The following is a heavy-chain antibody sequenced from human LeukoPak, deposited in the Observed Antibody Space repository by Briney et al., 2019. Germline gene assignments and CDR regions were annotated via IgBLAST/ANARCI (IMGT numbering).Heavy chain of an antibody. D-gene: IGHD5-24*01. CDR2: ISYDGSNK. V-gene: IGHV3-30*14. J-gene: IGHJ4*02. CDR3: ARLRGDGYSPFDY. Sequence: PGGSLRLSCAASGFTFSSYAMHWVRQAPGKGLEWVAVISYDGSNKYYADSVKGRFTISRDNSKNTLYLQMNSLRAEDTAVYYCARLRGDGYSPFDYWGQGTLVTVSS. CDR1: GFTFSSYA.